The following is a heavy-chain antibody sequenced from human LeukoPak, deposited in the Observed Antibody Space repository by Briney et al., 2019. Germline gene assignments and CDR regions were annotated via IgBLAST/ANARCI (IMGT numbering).Heavy chain of an antibody. Sequence: SETLSLTCAVYGGSFSGYYWSWIRQPPGKGLGWIGEINHSGSTNYNPSLKSRVTISVDTSKNQFSLKLSSVTAADTAVYYCARGVGYSYGSDHWGQGTLVTVSS. J-gene: IGHJ4*02. CDR2: INHSGST. CDR1: GGSFSGYY. D-gene: IGHD5-18*01. CDR3: ARGVGYSYGSDH. V-gene: IGHV4-34*01.